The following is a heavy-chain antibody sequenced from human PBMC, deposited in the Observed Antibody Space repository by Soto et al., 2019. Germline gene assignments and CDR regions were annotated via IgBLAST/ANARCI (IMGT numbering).Heavy chain of an antibody. D-gene: IGHD3-10*01. CDR3: AHRRGLWFGEYYYYGMDV. Sequence: SGPTLVHPTQTLTLTCTFSGFSLSTSGVGVGWIRQPPGKALEWLALIYWNDDKSYSTFLKSRLTITKDTSKNRVVLTMTNMDPVDTATYYCAHRRGLWFGEYYYYGMDVWGQGTTVTVSS. J-gene: IGHJ6*02. V-gene: IGHV2-5*01. CDR1: GFSLSTSGVG. CDR2: IYWNDDK.